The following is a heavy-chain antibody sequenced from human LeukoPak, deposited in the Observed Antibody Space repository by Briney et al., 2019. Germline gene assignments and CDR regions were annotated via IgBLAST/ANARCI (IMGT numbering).Heavy chain of an antibody. CDR2: IYHSGST. Sequence: SETLSLTCTVSGGSISSGGYYWSWIRQPPGRGLEWIGYIYHSGSTYYNPSLKSRVTISVDRSKNQFSLKLSSVTAADTAVYYCARGPEWLGYWGQGTLVTVSS. CDR3: ARGPEWLGY. J-gene: IGHJ4*02. CDR1: GGSISSGGYY. V-gene: IGHV4-30-2*01. D-gene: IGHD3-3*01.